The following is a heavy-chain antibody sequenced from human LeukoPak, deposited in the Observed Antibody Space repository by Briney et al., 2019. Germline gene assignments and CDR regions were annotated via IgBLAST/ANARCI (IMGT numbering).Heavy chain of an antibody. D-gene: IGHD2-15*01. J-gene: IGHJ6*03. CDR1: GFTFSSYS. CDR3: AKNGDRGAYCSGGTCYPYYYYYMDV. V-gene: IGHV3-21*04. CDR2: ISSSSDYI. Sequence: PGGSLRLSCAGSGFTFSSYSFNWVRQAPGKGLEWVSSISSSSDYIDYADSVRGRFTISRDNSRNTLYLQMNSLRAEDTAIYYCAKNGDRGAYCSGGTCYPYYYYYMDVWGKGTTVTISS.